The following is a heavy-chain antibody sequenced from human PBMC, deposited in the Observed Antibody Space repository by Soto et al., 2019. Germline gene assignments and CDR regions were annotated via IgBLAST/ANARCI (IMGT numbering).Heavy chain of an antibody. CDR3: ARTLCGDDVDY. V-gene: IGHV1-8*01. D-gene: IGHD4-17*01. CDR1: GYTFTSYD. CDR2: MNPNSGNT. Sequence: QVQLVQSGAEVKKPGASVKVSCKASGYTFTSYDINWVRQATGQGLEWMGWMNPNSGNTGYAQKFKGRVTMNRNTSISTAYMALRRLRSEDTAVFYCARTLCGDDVDYWGQGTLITVSS. J-gene: IGHJ4*02.